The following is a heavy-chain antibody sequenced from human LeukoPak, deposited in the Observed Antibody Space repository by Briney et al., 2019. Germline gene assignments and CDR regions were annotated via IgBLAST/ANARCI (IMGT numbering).Heavy chain of an antibody. V-gene: IGHV1-69*06. D-gene: IGHD3-10*01. Sequence: SVKVSCKASGGTFSSYAISWVRQAPGQGLEWMGGIIPIFGTANYAQKFQGRVTMTEDTSTDTAYMELSSLRSEDTAVYYCATPNYYGSGSMSPYYYYGMDVWGQGTTVTVSS. CDR1: GGTFSSYA. J-gene: IGHJ6*02. CDR2: IIPIFGTA. CDR3: ATPNYYGSGSMSPYYYYGMDV.